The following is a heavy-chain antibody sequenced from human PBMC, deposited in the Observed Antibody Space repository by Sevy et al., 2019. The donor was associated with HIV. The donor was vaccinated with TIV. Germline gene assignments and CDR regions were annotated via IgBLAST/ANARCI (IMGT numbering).Heavy chain of an antibody. CDR3: AMDLFSVGNAVYGY. J-gene: IGHJ4*02. D-gene: IGHD2-15*01. V-gene: IGHV3-21*01. CDR2: INAISSNI. CDR1: GFTFSSYA. Sequence: GGSLRLSCAASGFTFSSYAMNWVRQAPGKGLEWVSSINAISSNIYYADSVKGRFTISRDNAENSLYLQMNSVRAEDTAVYYWAMDLFSVGNAVYGYWGQGTLVTVSS.